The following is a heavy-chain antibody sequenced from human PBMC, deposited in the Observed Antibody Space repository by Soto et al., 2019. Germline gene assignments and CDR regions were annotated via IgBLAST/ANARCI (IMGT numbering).Heavy chain of an antibody. CDR3: ARVGREAAAFDI. CDR2: INPSGGST. Sequence: ASVKASCKASGCTFTSNYMHWVRQAPGQGLEWMGIINPSGGSTSYAQKFQGRVTMTRDTSTSTVYMELSSLRSEDTAVYYCARVGREAAAFDIWGQGTMVTVS. CDR1: GCTFTSNY. J-gene: IGHJ3*02. V-gene: IGHV1-46*03. D-gene: IGHD1-26*01.